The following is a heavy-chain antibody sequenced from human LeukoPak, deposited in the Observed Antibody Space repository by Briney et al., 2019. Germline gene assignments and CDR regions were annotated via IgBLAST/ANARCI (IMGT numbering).Heavy chain of an antibody. V-gene: IGHV1-2*02. J-gene: IGHJ4*02. CDR2: INPNSGGT. D-gene: IGHD5-12*01. Sequence: ASVKVSCKASGYTFTGYYMHWVRQAPGQGLEWMGWINPNSGGTNYAQKFQGRVIMTRDTSITTAYMELRRLRSDDTAVYYCAGGGYSGTEKPNDYWGPGTLVTVSS. CDR3: AGGGYSGTEKPNDY. CDR1: GYTFTGYY.